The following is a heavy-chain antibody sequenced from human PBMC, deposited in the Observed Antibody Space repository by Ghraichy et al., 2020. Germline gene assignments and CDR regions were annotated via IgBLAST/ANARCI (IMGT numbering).Heavy chain of an antibody. D-gene: IGHD6-6*01. CDR2: IYYSGST. V-gene: IGHV4-59*01. CDR3: ARSSSSGAFDI. J-gene: IGHJ3*02. Sequence: TLSLTCTVSGGSISSYYWSWIRQPPGKGLEWIGYIYYSGSTNYNPSLKSRVTISVDTSKNQFSLKLSSVTAADTAVYYCARSSSSGAFDIWGQGTMVTVSS. CDR1: GGSISSYY.